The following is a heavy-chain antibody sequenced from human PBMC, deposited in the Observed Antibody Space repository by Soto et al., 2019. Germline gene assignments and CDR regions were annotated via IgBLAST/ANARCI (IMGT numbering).Heavy chain of an antibody. CDR1: GYTFTSYG. CDR3: AGATPPLGY. J-gene: IGHJ4*02. Sequence: QVQLVQSGAEVKKPGASVKVSCKASGYTFTSYGISWVRQAPGQGLEWMGWISAYNGNTNYAQKLQGRVTMTTHTSTSTAYMELRSLRFTDPAVYYCAGATPPLGYWGQGTLVTVSS. V-gene: IGHV1-18*01. CDR2: ISAYNGNT.